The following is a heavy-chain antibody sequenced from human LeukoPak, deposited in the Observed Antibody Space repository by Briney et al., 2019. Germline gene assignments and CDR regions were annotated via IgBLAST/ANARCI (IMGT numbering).Heavy chain of an antibody. CDR3: AREGYCSGGSCYPNWFDP. CDR2: INPNSGGT. J-gene: IGHJ5*02. CDR1: GYTFTGYY. Sequence: ASVKVSCKASGYTFTGYYMHRVRQAPGQGLEWMGWINPNSGGTNYAQKFQGRVTMTRDTSISTAYMELSRLRSDDTAVYYCAREGYCSGGSCYPNWFDPWGQGTLVTVSS. D-gene: IGHD2-15*01. V-gene: IGHV1-2*02.